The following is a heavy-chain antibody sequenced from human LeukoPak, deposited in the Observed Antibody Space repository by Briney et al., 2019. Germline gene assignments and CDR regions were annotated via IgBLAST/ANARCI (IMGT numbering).Heavy chain of an antibody. CDR1: GGSISSYY. V-gene: IGHV4-59*01. Sequence: SETLSLTCTVSGGSISSYYWSWIRQPPGKGLEWIGYIYYSGSTNYNPSLKSRVTISVDTSKNQFSLKLSSVTAADTAVYYWARGKNYYDSSGLSWYFDLWGRGTLVTVSS. J-gene: IGHJ2*01. CDR2: IYYSGST. D-gene: IGHD3-22*01. CDR3: ARGKNYYDSSGLSWYFDL.